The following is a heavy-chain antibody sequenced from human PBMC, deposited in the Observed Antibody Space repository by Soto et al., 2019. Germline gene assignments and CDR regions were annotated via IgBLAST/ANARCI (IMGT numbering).Heavy chain of an antibody. CDR1: GGTFSSYA. V-gene: IGHV1-69*13. Sequence: ASVKVSCKASGGTFSSYAISWVRQAPGQGLEWMGGIIPIFGTANYAQKFQGRVTITADESTSTAYMELSSLRSEDTAVYYYARASRKVTPSYYYGMDVWGQGTTVTVSS. D-gene: IGHD4-4*01. CDR3: ARASRKVTPSYYYGMDV. J-gene: IGHJ6*02. CDR2: IIPIFGTA.